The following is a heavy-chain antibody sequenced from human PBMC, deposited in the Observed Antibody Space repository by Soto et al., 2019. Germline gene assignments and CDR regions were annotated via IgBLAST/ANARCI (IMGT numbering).Heavy chain of an antibody. Sequence: QITLNESGPTVVKPTETLTLTCTFSGFSLTTSGVGVGWVRQSPGKAPEWLAFIYWDDDKRYSTSLKSRLTITKDTYKTPVVLTMANVDPADTATYYCAHRVLRAVFGLVTTTAIYFDFWGQGTPVVVSS. J-gene: IGHJ4*02. V-gene: IGHV2-5*02. D-gene: IGHD3-3*01. CDR1: GFSLTTSGVG. CDR3: AHRVLRAVFGLVTTTAIYFDF. CDR2: IYWDDDK.